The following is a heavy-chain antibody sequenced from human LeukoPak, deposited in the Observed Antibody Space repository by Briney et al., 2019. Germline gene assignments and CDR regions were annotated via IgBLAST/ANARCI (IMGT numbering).Heavy chain of an antibody. CDR2: ISSSSSYI. Sequence: PGGSLRLSCAASGFTFSSYSMNWVRQAPGKGLEWVSSISSSSSYIYYADSVKGRFTISRDNAKNSLYLQMNSLRAEDTAVYYCARGRYYYDSSGYYPTDRRFFDYWGQGTLVTVSS. V-gene: IGHV3-21*01. CDR3: ARGRYYYDSSGYYPTDRRFFDY. D-gene: IGHD3-22*01. CDR1: GFTFSSYS. J-gene: IGHJ4*02.